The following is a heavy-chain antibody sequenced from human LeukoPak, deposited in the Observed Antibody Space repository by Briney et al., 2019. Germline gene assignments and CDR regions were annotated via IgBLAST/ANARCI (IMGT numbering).Heavy chain of an antibody. CDR3: ARQGGYYDSSGYYYAFDI. Sequence: GESLKISCKGSGYSFTSYWIGWVRQMPGKGLEWMGIIYPGDSDTRYSPSFQGQVTISADKSISTAYLQWSSLKASDTAMYYCARQGGYYDSSGYYYAFDIWGQGTMVTVSS. J-gene: IGHJ3*02. D-gene: IGHD3-22*01. V-gene: IGHV5-51*01. CDR2: IYPGDSDT. CDR1: GYSFTSYW.